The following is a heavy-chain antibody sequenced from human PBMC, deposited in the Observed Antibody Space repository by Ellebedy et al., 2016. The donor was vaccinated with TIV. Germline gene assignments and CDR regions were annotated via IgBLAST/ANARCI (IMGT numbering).Heavy chain of an antibody. CDR1: GGTFSSYA. CDR3: ASLFTFGGVIADY. V-gene: IGHV1-69*13. D-gene: IGHD3-16*02. J-gene: IGHJ4*02. CDR2: IIPIFGTA. Sequence: SVKVSXXASGGTFSSYAISWVRQAPGQGLEWMGGIIPIFGTANYAQKFQGRVTITADESTSTAYLELSSLRSEDTAVYYCASLFTFGGVIADYWGQGTLVTVSS.